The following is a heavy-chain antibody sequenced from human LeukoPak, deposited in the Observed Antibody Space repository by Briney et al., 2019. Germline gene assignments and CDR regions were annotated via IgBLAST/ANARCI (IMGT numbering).Heavy chain of an antibody. CDR1: GYTFTSYY. Sequence: ASVKVSCTASGYTFTSYYMHWVRQAPGQGLEWMGLINPSGGSTSYAQKFQGRVTMTRDTSTSTVYMELSSLRSEDTAVYYCARDVDCSGGSCYFAFDIWGQGTMVTGSS. J-gene: IGHJ3*02. CDR3: ARDVDCSGGSCYFAFDI. D-gene: IGHD2-15*01. V-gene: IGHV1-46*01. CDR2: INPSGGST.